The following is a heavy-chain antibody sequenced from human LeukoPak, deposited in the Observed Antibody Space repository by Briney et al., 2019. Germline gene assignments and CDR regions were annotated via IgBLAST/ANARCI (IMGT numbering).Heavy chain of an antibody. CDR1: GFTFSSYW. CDR3: ARVQAAAAPPDY. D-gene: IGHD6-13*01. CDR2: INSDGSST. Sequence: GGSLRLSCAASGFTFSSYWMHWVRQAPGKGLVWVSRINSDGSSTSYADSEKGRFTISRDNAKNTLYLQMNSLRAEDTAVYYCARVQAAAAPPDYWGQGTLVTVSS. J-gene: IGHJ4*02. V-gene: IGHV3-74*01.